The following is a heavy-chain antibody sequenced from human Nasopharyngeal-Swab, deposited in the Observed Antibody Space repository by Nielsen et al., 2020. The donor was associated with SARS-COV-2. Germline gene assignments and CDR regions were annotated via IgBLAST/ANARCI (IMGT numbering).Heavy chain of an antibody. CDR3: ARLTTPALYGMDV. V-gene: IGHV1-18*01. Sequence: ASVNSCKASGYTFTSYGISWVRQAPGQGLEWMGWNSAYNGNTNYAQKLQGRVTMTTDTSTSTAYMELRSLRSDDTAVYYCARLTTPALYGMDVWGQGTTVTVSS. CDR1: GYTFTSYG. J-gene: IGHJ6*02. D-gene: IGHD4-17*01. CDR2: NSAYNGNT.